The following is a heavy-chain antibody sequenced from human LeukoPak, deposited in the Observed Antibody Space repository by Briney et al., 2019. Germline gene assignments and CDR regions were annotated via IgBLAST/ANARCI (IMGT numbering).Heavy chain of an antibody. D-gene: IGHD1-26*01. CDR1: GYTFTSYG. CDR3: ARVHSGHSWGAYFDY. Sequence: ASVKVSCKASGYTFTSYGISWVRQAPGQGLEWMGWISAYNGNTHYAQKLQGRVTMTTDTSTSTVYMELRSLRSDDTAVYYCARVHSGHSWGAYFDYWGQGSLVTVSS. J-gene: IGHJ4*02. CDR2: ISAYNGNT. V-gene: IGHV1-18*01.